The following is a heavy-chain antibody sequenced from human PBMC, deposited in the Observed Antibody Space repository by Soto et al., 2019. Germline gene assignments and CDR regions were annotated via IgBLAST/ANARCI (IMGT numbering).Heavy chain of an antibody. J-gene: IGHJ4*02. CDR2: LWYDGSNK. D-gene: IGHD6-13*01. CDR3: ARAYSSSWYYFDY. CDR1: GFTFSRYA. Sequence: ESGGGVVQPGKSLRLSCAASGFTFSRYAMHWVRQAPGKGLEWVALLWYDGSNKYYADSLQGRFTISRDNSRNLLYLDMNSLRAEDTAVYYCARAYSSSWYYFDYWGQGTLVTVSS. V-gene: IGHV3-33*01.